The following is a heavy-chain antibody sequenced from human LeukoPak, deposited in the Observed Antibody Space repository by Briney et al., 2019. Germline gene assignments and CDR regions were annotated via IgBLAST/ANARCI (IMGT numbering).Heavy chain of an antibody. CDR1: GYTFTNYG. D-gene: IGHD6-13*01. Sequence: ASVKVSCKASGYTFTNYGISWVRQAPGQGLEWMGWISDYNGDTNYARKLQGRVTMTTETSTTTAYMELRSLRSDDTAVYYCARDLGQLADSLIGHWGQGTLVIVSS. J-gene: IGHJ4*02. V-gene: IGHV1-18*01. CDR3: ARDLGQLADSLIGH. CDR2: ISDYNGDT.